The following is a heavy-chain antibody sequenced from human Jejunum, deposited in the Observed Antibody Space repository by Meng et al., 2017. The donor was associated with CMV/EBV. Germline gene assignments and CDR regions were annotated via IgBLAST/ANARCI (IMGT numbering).Heavy chain of an antibody. CDR1: GFSLSNYA. J-gene: IGHJ4*02. V-gene: IGHV3-23*01. CDR2: INSGGST. Sequence: CAASGFSLSNYAVSGVRQAPGKGLEWVSGINSGGSTYYADSVKGRFTISRDNSKNTVYLQMNSLRDEDTAIYHCAKNLYSGYDWIFDYWGLGTLVTVSS. D-gene: IGHD5-12*01. CDR3: AKNLYSGYDWIFDY.